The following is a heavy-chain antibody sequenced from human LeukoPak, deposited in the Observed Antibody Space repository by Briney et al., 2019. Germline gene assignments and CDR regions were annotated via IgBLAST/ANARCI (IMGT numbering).Heavy chain of an antibody. D-gene: IGHD6-13*01. CDR1: GGSISSHY. Sequence: PSETLSLTCTVSGGSISSHYWSWIRQPPGKGLEWIGYIYYSGSTNYNPSLKSRVTISVDTSKNQFSLKLSSVTAADTAVYYCARWMAAAGFYYFDYWGQGTLVTVSS. V-gene: IGHV4-59*11. J-gene: IGHJ4*02. CDR3: ARWMAAAGFYYFDY. CDR2: IYYSGST.